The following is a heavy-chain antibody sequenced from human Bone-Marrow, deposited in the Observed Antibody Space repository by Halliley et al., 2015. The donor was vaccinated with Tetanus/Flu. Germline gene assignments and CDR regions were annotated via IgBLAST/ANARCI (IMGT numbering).Heavy chain of an antibody. V-gene: IGHV4-61*07. J-gene: IGHJ5*01. CDR2: ISSSGTT. CDR3: ARQRGTLLDS. Sequence: KELGWIGYISSSGTTNYNPSFESRLTISLDASKNQFSLKLTSVTAADTAVYFCARQRGTLLDSWGLGTLVTVSS. D-gene: IGHD1-26*01.